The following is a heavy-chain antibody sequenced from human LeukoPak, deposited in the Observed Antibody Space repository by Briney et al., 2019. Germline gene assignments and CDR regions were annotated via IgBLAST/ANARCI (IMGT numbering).Heavy chain of an antibody. Sequence: ASVKVSCKASGYTFTSYYMHWVRQAPGQGLEWMGIINPSGGSTSYAQKLQGRVTMTRDTSRTTAYMELSSLRSDDTAIYYCTRGDYWGQGTLVIVSS. D-gene: IGHD1-26*01. J-gene: IGHJ4*02. V-gene: IGHV1-46*04. CDR3: TRGDY. CDR2: INPSGGST. CDR1: GYTFTSYY.